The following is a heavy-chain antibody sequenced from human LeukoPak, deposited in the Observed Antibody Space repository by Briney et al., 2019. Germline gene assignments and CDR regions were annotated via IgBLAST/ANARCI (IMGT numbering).Heavy chain of an antibody. CDR1: GFTFSSYP. CDR3: ARGRESGRWDYFDY. Sequence: PGRSLRLSCAVSGFTFSSYPMHWVRQAPGKGLEWVAVTSFDGSNKYYADAVKGRFTFSRDNSKNTLYLQMNSLRAEDTAVYYCARGRESGRWDYFDYWGQGTLVTVSS. CDR2: TSFDGSNK. J-gene: IGHJ4*02. D-gene: IGHD3-10*01. V-gene: IGHV3-30*04.